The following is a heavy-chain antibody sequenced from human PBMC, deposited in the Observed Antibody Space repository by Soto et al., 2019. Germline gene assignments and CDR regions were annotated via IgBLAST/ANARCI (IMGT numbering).Heavy chain of an antibody. J-gene: IGHJ5*01. CDR1: GFTFSSYS. D-gene: IGHD6-13*01. CDR2: ISSSSSYI. Sequence: GGSLRLSCAASGFTFSSYSMNWVRQAPGKGLEWVSSISSSSSYIYYSDSVKGRFTLSRDNAKNSLYLQMNSLRAADTAVFYCARGPLAAAGTFYWFDPWGQVLLVTVSS. V-gene: IGHV3-21*01. CDR3: ARGPLAAAGTFYWFDP.